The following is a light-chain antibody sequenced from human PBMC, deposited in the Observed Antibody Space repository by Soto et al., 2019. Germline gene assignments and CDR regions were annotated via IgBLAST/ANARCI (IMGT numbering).Light chain of an antibody. V-gene: IGKV1-5*03. CDR3: QHYNSYSEA. Sequence: DIQMTQSPSTLSGSVGARVTITCRASQTISSWLAWYQQKPGKAPKLLLYKASTLESGVPSRFSGSGSGTEFTLTISSLQPDDFATYYCQHYNSYSEAFGQGTKVDIK. CDR1: QTISSW. J-gene: IGKJ1*01. CDR2: KAS.